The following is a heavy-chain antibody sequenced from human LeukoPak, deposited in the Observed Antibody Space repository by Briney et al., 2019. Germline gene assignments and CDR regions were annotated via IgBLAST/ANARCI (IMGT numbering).Heavy chain of an antibody. D-gene: IGHD4-17*01. CDR2: IYTSGST. J-gene: IGHJ4*02. CDR1: GGSISSGSYS. V-gene: IGHV4-61*02. CDR3: ARDSTTTVTIFDY. Sequence: SETLSLTCTVSGGSISSGSYSWSWIRQPAGKGLEWIGRIYTSGSTNYNPSLKSRVTISVDTSKNQFSLKLSSVTAADTAVYYCARDSTTTVTIFDYWGQGTLVTVSS.